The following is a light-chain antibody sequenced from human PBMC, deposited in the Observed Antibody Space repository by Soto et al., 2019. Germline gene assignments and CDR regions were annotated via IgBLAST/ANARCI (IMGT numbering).Light chain of an antibody. CDR2: EVS. Sequence: QSALTQPASVSGSPGQSLTISCTGTSSDVGGYDYVSWYQHHPGKAPKLMIYEVSNRPSGVSNRFSGSKSGNTASLTISGLQAEDEADYYCCSYTTSSTRVVFGGGTQLTVL. J-gene: IGLJ2*01. CDR3: CSYTTSSTRVV. V-gene: IGLV2-14*01. CDR1: SSDVGGYDY.